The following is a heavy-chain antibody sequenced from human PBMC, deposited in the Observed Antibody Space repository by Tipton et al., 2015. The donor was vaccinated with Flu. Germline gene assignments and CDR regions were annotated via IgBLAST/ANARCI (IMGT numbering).Heavy chain of an antibody. D-gene: IGHD4-17*01. CDR2: IYTSGST. J-gene: IGHJ5*02. CDR3: ARDYGDLNWFDP. Sequence: TLSLTCTISGDSIRSDYYWGWIRQPPGKGLEWIGQIYTSGSTKYNPSLKSRVTMSLDTSKNQFSLKMSSVTAADTAMYYCARDYGDLNWFDPWGQGTLVIVSS. V-gene: IGHV4-61*09. CDR1: GDSIRSDYY.